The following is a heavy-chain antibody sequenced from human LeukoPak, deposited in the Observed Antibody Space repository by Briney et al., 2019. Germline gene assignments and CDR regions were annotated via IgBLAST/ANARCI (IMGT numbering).Heavy chain of an antibody. CDR2: LNLDGSDK. Sequence: GGSLRLSCVVSGFTYSESWMSWVRQAPGKGLGWVASLNLDGSDKYYVDSVKGRFTISRDNAKNSLYLQMDSLRVEDTAVYYCAKGKRYPDYWGQGTLVTVSS. D-gene: IGHD1-1*01. V-gene: IGHV3-7*03. CDR3: AKGKRYPDY. CDR1: GFTYSESW. J-gene: IGHJ4*02.